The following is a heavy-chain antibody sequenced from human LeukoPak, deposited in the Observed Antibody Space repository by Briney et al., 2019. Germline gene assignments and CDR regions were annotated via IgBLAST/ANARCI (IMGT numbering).Heavy chain of an antibody. D-gene: IGHD6-13*01. Sequence: SETLSLTCVVSGGSFSGYYWGWIRQPPGRGLEWIGYVYYSGSTNYNPSLKSRVNISIDTSKNQFSLKLSSVTAADTAVYYCVRNRRIAAAGSYYYYGMDVWGQGTTVTVSS. CDR3: VRNRRIAAAGSYYYYGMDV. V-gene: IGHV4-59*01. CDR2: VYYSGST. CDR1: GGSFSGYY. J-gene: IGHJ6*02.